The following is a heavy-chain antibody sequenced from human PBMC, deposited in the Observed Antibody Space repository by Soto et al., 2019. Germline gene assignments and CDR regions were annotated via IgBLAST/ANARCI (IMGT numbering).Heavy chain of an antibody. CDR2: IYWDDDK. CDR3: VDSGGYFDY. J-gene: IGHJ4*02. CDR1: GFSLNSPGVR. V-gene: IGHV2-5*02. D-gene: IGHD3-10*01. Sequence: QITLKESGPTLVKPTQTLTLTCTFSGFSLNSPGVRVGWIRQPPGKALEWLALIYWDDDKSYSPSLQTRLTITKGPSKNQVVLTSTNMDPVDTVTCYFVDSGGYFDYWGQGTLVTVSS.